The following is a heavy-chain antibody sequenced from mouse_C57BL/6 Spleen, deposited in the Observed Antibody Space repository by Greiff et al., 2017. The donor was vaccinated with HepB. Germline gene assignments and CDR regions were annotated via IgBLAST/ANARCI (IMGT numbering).Heavy chain of an antibody. Sequence: VQLQQSGAELAKPGASVKLSCKASGYTFTSYWMHWVKQRPGQGLEWIGYINPSSGYTKYNQKFKDKATLTADISSSTAYMQLSSLTYEDSAVYYCARDSSGYVYAMDYWGQGTSVTVSS. D-gene: IGHD3-2*02. J-gene: IGHJ4*01. CDR3: ARDSSGYVYAMDY. CDR1: GYTFTSYW. CDR2: INPSSGYT. V-gene: IGHV1-7*01.